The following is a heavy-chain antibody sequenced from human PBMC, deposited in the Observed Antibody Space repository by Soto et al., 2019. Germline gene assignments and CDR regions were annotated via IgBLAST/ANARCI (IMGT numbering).Heavy chain of an antibody. Sequence: PGGSLRLSCAASGFTFSSYGMHWVRQAPGKGLEWVAAISGGGGNKYYADSVKGRFTISRDNSKNTLYLQMNSLRAEDTAVYYCAKETTYYDFWSGRNWFDPWGQGTLVTVSS. D-gene: IGHD3-3*01. CDR2: ISGGGGNK. CDR3: AKETTYYDFWSGRNWFDP. V-gene: IGHV3-33*06. CDR1: GFTFSSYG. J-gene: IGHJ5*02.